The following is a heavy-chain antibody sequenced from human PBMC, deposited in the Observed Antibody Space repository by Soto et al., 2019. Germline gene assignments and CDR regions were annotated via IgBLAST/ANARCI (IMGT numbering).Heavy chain of an antibody. CDR2: INPSGGST. J-gene: IGHJ5*02. V-gene: IGHV1-46*03. CDR3: TIPEIGIHNWFDP. Sequence: ASVKVSCKASGYTFTSYYMHWVRQAPGQGLEWMGIINPSGGSTSYAQKFQGRVTMTRDTSTAYLQMNSLKSEYTAVYYCTIPEIGIHNWFDPWGQGTLVTVSS. D-gene: IGHD2-21*01. CDR1: GYTFTSYY.